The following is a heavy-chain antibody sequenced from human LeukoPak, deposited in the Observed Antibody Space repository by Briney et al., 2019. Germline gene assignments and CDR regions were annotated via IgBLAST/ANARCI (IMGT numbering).Heavy chain of an antibody. Sequence: GASVKVSCKASGYTVTDNHMHWVRQAPGQGLEWMGWISPNSGGTNYAQKFQGRVTMTRDTSVSTAYRELSGLTPDDTAVYYCARRTGDGAFDIWGQGTVVTVSS. CDR3: ARRTGDGAFDI. D-gene: IGHD7-27*01. J-gene: IGHJ3*02. CDR2: ISPNSGGT. CDR1: GYTVTDNH. V-gene: IGHV1-2*02.